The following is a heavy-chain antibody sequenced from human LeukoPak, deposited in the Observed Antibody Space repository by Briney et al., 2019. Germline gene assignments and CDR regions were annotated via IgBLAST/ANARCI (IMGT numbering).Heavy chain of an antibody. CDR1: GGSISSSSYY. Sequence: SETLSLTCTVSGGSISSSSYYWGWIRQPPGKGLEWIGRIYYSGSTYYNPSLKSRVTISVDTSKHQFTLKLSAVTAADTAVYDCARHAGWDGRSYYFDYWGQGTLVTVSS. D-gene: IGHD6-19*01. J-gene: IGHJ4*02. CDR2: IYYSGST. V-gene: IGHV4-39*01. CDR3: ARHAGWDGRSYYFDY.